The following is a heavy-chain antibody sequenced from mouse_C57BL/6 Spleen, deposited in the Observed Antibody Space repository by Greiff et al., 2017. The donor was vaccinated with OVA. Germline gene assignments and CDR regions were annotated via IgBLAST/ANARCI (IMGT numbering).Heavy chain of an antibody. Sequence: VQLQQSGAELVRPGASVTLSCKASGYTFTSYWITWVKQRPGQGLEWIGDIYPGSGSTTYNEKFKSKATLTVDTSSSTAYMQLSSLTSEDSAVYYCARSGNYFDYWGQGTTLTVSS. CDR2: IYPGSGST. CDR1: GYTFTSYW. CDR3: ARSGNYFDY. V-gene: IGHV1-55*01. J-gene: IGHJ2*01.